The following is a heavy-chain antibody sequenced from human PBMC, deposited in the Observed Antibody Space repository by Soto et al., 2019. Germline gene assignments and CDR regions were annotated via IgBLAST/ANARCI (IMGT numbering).Heavy chain of an antibody. D-gene: IGHD6-19*01. V-gene: IGHV5-51*01. CDR3: AFRLLGSGPENWFDP. Sequence: PGESLKISGKGSGYSFTSYCIGWVRQMPGKGLEWMGIIYPCDSDTRYSPSFQGQVTISADKSISTAYLQWSSLKASDTAMYYCAFRLLGSGPENWFDPWGQGSLVTL. J-gene: IGHJ5*02. CDR2: IYPCDSDT. CDR1: GYSFTSYC.